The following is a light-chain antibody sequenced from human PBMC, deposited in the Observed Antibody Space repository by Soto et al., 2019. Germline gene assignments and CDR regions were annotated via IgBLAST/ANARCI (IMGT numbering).Light chain of an antibody. Sequence: QSVLTQPPSVSGTPGHKVSISCFGSTSNLGGNTVNWYQQLPGTAPKLLIYTNNQRPSGVPDRFSGSKSGTSASLAISDLRSEDEADFYCAAWDDSLNAVVFGGGTKLTVL. CDR3: AAWDDSLNAVV. CDR2: TNN. V-gene: IGLV1-44*01. CDR1: TSNLGGNT. J-gene: IGLJ2*01.